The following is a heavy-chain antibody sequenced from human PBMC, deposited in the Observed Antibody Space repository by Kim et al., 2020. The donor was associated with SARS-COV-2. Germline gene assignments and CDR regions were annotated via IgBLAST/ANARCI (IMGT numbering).Heavy chain of an antibody. V-gene: IGHV3-73*01. J-gene: IGHJ4*02. CDR3: TSPSVSRSYYGSGSEIDY. Sequence: GGSLRLSCAASGFTFSGSAMHWVRQASGKGLEWVGRIRSKANSYATAYAASVKGRFTISRDDSKNTAYLQMNSLKTEDTAVYYCTSPSVSRSYYGSGSEIDYWGQGTLVTVSS. D-gene: IGHD3-10*01. CDR1: GFTFSGSA. CDR2: IRSKANSYAT.